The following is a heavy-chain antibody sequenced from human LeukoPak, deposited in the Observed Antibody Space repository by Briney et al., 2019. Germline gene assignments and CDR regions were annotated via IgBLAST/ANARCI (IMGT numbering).Heavy chain of an antibody. CDR2: MYHSGIT. J-gene: IGHJ5*02. CDR3: ARQDYSSPEGWFDP. CDR1: VGSITTTNYY. D-gene: IGHD6-13*01. V-gene: IGHV4-39*01. Sequence: SETLSLTCTVSVGSITTTNYYWAWIGQPPGRGLEWIGSMYHSGITYYNPSLKSRVTMSVDTSKDQFSLKLISVTAADTAVYYCARQDYSSPEGWFDPWGHGTLVTVSS.